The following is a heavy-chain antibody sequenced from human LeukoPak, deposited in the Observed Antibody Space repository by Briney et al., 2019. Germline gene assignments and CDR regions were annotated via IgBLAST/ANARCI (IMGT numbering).Heavy chain of an antibody. J-gene: IGHJ4*02. CDR3: TSSSWYVGNDY. D-gene: IGHD6-13*01. Sequence: QAGGSLRLSCAASGFTFSSYAMSWVRQAPGKGLEWVSAISGSGGSTYYADSVKGRFTISRDNSKNTLYLQMNSLRAEDTAVYYCTSSSWYVGNDYWGQGTLVTVSS. CDR1: GFTFSSYA. CDR2: ISGSGGST. V-gene: IGHV3-23*01.